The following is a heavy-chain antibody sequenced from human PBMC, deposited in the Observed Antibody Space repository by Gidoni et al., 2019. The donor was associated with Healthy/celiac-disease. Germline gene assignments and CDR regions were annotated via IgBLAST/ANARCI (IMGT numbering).Heavy chain of an antibody. J-gene: IGHJ3*02. V-gene: IGHV3-30-3*01. CDR1: GFTFSSYA. D-gene: IGHD2-2*01. CDR2: ISYDGSNK. CDR3: ARGGYCSSTSCYLVGAFDI. Sequence: VQPGRSLRLSCAASGFTFSSYAMHWVRQAPGKGLEWVAVISYDGSNKYYADSVKGRFTISRDNSKNTLYLQMNSLRAEDTAVYYCARGGYCSSTSCYLVGAFDIWGQGTMVTVSS.